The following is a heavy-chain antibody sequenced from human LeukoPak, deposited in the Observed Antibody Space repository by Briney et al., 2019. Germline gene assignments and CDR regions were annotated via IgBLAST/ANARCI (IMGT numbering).Heavy chain of an antibody. J-gene: IGHJ5*02. CDR2: INHSGST. CDR1: GGSFSGYY. CDR3: ARGSSFTPNWFDP. Sequence: SETLSLTCAAYGGSFSGYYWSWIRQPPGKGLEWIGEINHSGSTNYNPSLKSRVTISVDTSKNQFSLKLSSVTAADTAVYYCARGSSFTPNWFDPWGQGTLVTVSS. V-gene: IGHV4-34*01.